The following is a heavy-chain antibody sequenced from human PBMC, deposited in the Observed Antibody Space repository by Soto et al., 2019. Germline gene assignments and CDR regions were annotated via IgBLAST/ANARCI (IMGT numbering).Heavy chain of an antibody. CDR2: IYHSGST. V-gene: IGHV4-30-2*05. CDR1: GGSISSGGYS. D-gene: IGHD5-12*01. CDR3: ATKSKSGYGYFDY. Sequence: SETLSLTCAVSGGSISSGGYSWSWIRQPPGKGLEWIGYIYHSGSTYYNPSLKSRLTMSVDTSKNQFSLKLSSVTAADTAVYYCATKSKSGYGYFDYWGQGILVTVSS. J-gene: IGHJ4*02.